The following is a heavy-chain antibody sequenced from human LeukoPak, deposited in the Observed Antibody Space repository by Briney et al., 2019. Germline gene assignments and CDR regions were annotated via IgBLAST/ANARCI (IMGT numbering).Heavy chain of an antibody. J-gene: IGHJ5*02. D-gene: IGHD3-3*01. CDR3: ATAVYYDFWSGYPPWFDP. Sequence: SVKVSCKASGGTFSSYAISWVRQAPGQGLEWMGGIIPIFGTANYAQKFQGRVTITADESTSTAYMELSSLRSEDTAVYYCATAVYYDFWSGYPPWFDPWGQGTLVTVSS. V-gene: IGHV1-69*13. CDR1: GGTFSSYA. CDR2: IIPIFGTA.